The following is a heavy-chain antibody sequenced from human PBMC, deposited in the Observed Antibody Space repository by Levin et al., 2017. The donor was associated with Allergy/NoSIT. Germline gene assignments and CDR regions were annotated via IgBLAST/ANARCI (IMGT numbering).Heavy chain of an antibody. D-gene: IGHD3-22*01. CDR3: ARGYYYFDL. CDR2: IFPSDSDT. Sequence: GESLKISCEGSGYTFINYWIGWVRQMPGKGLEWMGIIFPSDSDTRYSPSFQGQVTISADKSISTAYLQWSSLKASDTAIYYCARGYYYFDLWGQGTLVTVSS. CDR1: GYTFINYW. V-gene: IGHV5-51*01. J-gene: IGHJ5*02.